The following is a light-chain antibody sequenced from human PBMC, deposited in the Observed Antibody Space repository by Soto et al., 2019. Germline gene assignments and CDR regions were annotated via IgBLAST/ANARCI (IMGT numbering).Light chain of an antibody. CDR1: QTIFSD. Sequence: DTQMNQSPFSLYASVGDRVTITYRASQTIFSDLNWYQHKPGITRKLLIYTASSLQSLVPSRFSGSGSGTHFTLTSSSLQPEDFATYFWQQSYARHTFGQGTKLEIK. CDR3: QQSYARHT. J-gene: IGKJ2*01. V-gene: IGKV1-39*01. CDR2: TAS.